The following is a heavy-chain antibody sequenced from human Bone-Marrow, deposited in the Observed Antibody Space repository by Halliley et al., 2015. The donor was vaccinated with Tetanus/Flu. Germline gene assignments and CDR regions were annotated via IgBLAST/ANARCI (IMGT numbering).Heavy chain of an antibody. CDR3: QFGAATYGMDV. J-gene: IGHJ6*02. D-gene: IGHD2-15*01. CDR2: LYSDDNT. V-gene: IGHV3-53*01. Sequence: LEGVSVLYSDDNTYYADSVKGRFPISRDNSKNTLYLQMDSLRAEDTAVYYCQFGAATYGMDVWGQGTTVTVSS.